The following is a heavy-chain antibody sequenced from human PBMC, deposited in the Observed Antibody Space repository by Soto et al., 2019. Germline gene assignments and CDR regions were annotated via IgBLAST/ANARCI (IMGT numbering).Heavy chain of an antibody. D-gene: IGHD3-10*01. V-gene: IGHV3-23*01. Sequence: GGSLRLSCGASGFTFSTYAMTWVRQAPGAGLEWVSTITNTGGRTKYTDSVKGRFSISRDKSKNTVYLQMNSLRAEDTAVYFCVKEGDSDSDNYYCLDVWGQGTTVTVSS. CDR1: GFTFSTYA. J-gene: IGHJ6*02. CDR2: ITNTGGRT. CDR3: VKEGDSDSDNYYCLDV.